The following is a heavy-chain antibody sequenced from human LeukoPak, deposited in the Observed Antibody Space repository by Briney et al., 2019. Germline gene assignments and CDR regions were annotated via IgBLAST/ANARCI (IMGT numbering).Heavy chain of an antibody. Sequence: GASVKVSCKASGGTFSSYAISWVRQAPGQGLEWMGGIIPIFGTANYAQKFQGRVTITADKSTSTAYMELSSLRSEDTAVYYCARDRVRKHYYGGNGGRHQRRGAFDIWGQGTMVTVSS. J-gene: IGHJ3*02. CDR3: ARDRVRKHYYGGNGGRHQRRGAFDI. CDR2: IIPIFGTA. CDR1: GGTFSSYA. D-gene: IGHD1-26*01. V-gene: IGHV1-69*06.